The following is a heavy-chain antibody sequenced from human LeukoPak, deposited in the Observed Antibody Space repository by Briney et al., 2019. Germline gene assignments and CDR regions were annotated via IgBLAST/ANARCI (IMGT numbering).Heavy chain of an antibody. J-gene: IGHJ6*03. CDR1: GFTFSSYA. D-gene: IGHD4-17*01. CDR3: ARGDYGDSYYYYYYMDV. CDR2: ISYDGSNK. V-gene: IGHV3-30*01. Sequence: PGGSLRLSCAASGFTFSSYAMHWVRQAPGKGLEWVAVISYDGSNKYYADSVKGRFTISRDNSKNTLYLQMNSLRAEDTAVYCCARGDYGDSYYYYYYMDVWGKGTTVTVSS.